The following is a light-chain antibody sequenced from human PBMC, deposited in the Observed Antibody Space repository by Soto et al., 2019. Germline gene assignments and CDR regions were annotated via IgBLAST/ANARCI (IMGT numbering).Light chain of an antibody. J-gene: IGKJ4*01. CDR3: HQYGSSPLT. CDR1: QSVSRNY. CDR2: GAS. V-gene: IGKV3-20*01. Sequence: EIVLTQSPGTLSLSPGERATLSCRASQSVSRNYLAWYQQKPGQAPRLLIYGASSRATGIPDRLGGSGSGTDFTLTISRLEPEDFAVYYCHQYGSSPLTFGGGTKVEIK.